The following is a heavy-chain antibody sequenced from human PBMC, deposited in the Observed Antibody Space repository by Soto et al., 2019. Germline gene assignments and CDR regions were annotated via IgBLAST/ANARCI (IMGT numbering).Heavy chain of an antibody. D-gene: IGHD2-15*01. V-gene: IGHV1-46*01. CDR1: GYTFTGFS. CDR3: ARIISGGHFDF. J-gene: IGHJ4*02. CDR2: INPSGGST. Sequence: ASVKVSCKASGYTFTGFSLHWVRQAPGQGLEWMGVINPSGGSTTYAQKFQGRVTMTRDTSTSTVYMELSSLRSDDTAVYYCARIISGGHFDFWGQGTLVTVSS.